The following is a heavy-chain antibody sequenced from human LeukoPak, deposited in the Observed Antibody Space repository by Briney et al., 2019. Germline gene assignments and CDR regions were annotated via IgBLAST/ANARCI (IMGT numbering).Heavy chain of an antibody. CDR1: GGSISSSSYY. V-gene: IGHV4-39*07. D-gene: IGHD3-10*01. J-gene: IGHJ4*02. CDR3: ARDRPYYFGSGSYYDGFDS. Sequence: SETLSLTCTVSGGSISSSSYYWGWIRQPPGKGLEWIGSIYYSGSTYYNPSLKSRVTISLDTSENQFSLNLSSVTAADTAVYYCARDRPYYFGSGSYYDGFDSWGQGTLVTVSS. CDR2: IYYSGST.